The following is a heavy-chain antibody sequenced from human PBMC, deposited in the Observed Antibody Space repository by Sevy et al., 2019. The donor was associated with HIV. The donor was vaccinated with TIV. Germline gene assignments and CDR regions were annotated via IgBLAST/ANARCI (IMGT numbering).Heavy chain of an antibody. D-gene: IGHD6-19*01. J-gene: IGHJ6*02. Sequence: SQTLSLTCAISGDSVSSNSAAWNLIRQSPSRGLEWLGRTYYRSKWYNDYAVSVKSRITINPDTSKNQFSLQLNSVTPEDTAVYYCARAIAVRTSGMDVWGQGTTVTVSS. V-gene: IGHV6-1*01. CDR3: ARAIAVRTSGMDV. CDR1: GDSVSSNSAA. CDR2: TYYRSKWYN.